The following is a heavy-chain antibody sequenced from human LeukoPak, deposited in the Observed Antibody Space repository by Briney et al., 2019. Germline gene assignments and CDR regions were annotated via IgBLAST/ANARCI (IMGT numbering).Heavy chain of an antibody. CDR2: IIPIFGTA. CDR3: ARGRREGYYYYYMDV. V-gene: IGHV1-69*05. Sequence: ASVTVSYKASGYTFTIYAISWVRQAPGKGLEWMGGIIPIFGTANYAQKFQGRVTITTDESTSTAYMELSSLRSEDTAVYYCARGRREGYYYYYMDVWGKGTTVTVSS. CDR1: GYTFTIYA. J-gene: IGHJ6*03.